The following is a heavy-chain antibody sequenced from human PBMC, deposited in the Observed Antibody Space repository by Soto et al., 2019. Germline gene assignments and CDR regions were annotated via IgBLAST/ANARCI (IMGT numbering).Heavy chain of an antibody. D-gene: IGHD1-7*01. Sequence: ASVRVSCKXSGYTITSYYMHWVRQAPGQGLEWMGIINPSSSATRYAQKFQGRVTITADESTSTAYMELSSLRSEDTAVYYCRTTAPYYYYGMDVWGQGTTVTVSS. CDR2: INPSSSAT. J-gene: IGHJ6*02. V-gene: IGHV1-46*01. CDR1: GYTITSYY. CDR3: RTTAPYYYYGMDV.